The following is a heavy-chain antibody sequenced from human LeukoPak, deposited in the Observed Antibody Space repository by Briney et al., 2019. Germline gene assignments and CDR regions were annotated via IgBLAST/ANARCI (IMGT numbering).Heavy chain of an antibody. Sequence: GGSLRVSCAVSGFIFSSYEMNWVRQAPGKGLEWVSHISTSGTTTDYADSVKGRFTISRDNSKNSLYLQMNNLRAEDTAVYYCARDQGTAIAPYYFDYWGQGTLVTVSS. CDR2: ISTSGTTT. CDR3: ARDQGTAIAPYYFDY. CDR1: GFIFSSYE. V-gene: IGHV3-48*03. J-gene: IGHJ4*02. D-gene: IGHD2-2*02.